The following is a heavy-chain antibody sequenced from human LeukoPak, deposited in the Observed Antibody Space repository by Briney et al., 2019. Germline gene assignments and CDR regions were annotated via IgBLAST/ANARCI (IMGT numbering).Heavy chain of an antibody. D-gene: IGHD6-19*01. CDR1: GFTFSRDA. V-gene: IGHV3-23*01. CDR3: AKTKRPGIAVAGPFDY. Sequence: GGSLRLSCAASGFTFSRDAMSWVRQAPGKGLEWVSAISGSGGSTYYADSVKGRFTISRDNSKNTLYLQMNSLRAEDTAVYYCAKTKRPGIAVAGPFDYWGQGTLVTVSS. J-gene: IGHJ4*02. CDR2: ISGSGGST.